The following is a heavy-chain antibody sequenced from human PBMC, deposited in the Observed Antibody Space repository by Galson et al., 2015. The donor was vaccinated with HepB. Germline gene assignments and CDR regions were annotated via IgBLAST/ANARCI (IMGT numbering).Heavy chain of an antibody. D-gene: IGHD5-24*01. CDR1: GFTFSDYW. J-gene: IGHJ5*02. V-gene: IGHV3-74*01. CDR2: INGDGSGT. CDR3: VSDYQNPHSWLYKGWFDP. Sequence: SLRLSCAASGFTFSDYWMDWVRQGPGKGLEWVSHINGDGSGTSYADSVKGRFTISSDNAKNTLYLQMNSLRAEDTAVYYCVSDYQNPHSWLYKGWFDPWGQGTQVTVSS.